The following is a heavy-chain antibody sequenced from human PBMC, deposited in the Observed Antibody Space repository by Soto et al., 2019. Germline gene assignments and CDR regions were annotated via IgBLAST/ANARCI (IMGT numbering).Heavy chain of an antibody. CDR2: ISSSSSYT. CDR3: ARVQLAGPTPYKWFDP. CDR1: GFTFSDYY. J-gene: IGHJ5*02. D-gene: IGHD6-13*01. V-gene: IGHV3-11*06. Sequence: GGSLRLSCAASGFTFSDYYMSWIRQAPGKGLEWVSYISSSSSYTNYADSVKGRFTISRDNAKNSLYLQMNSLRAEDTAVYYCARVQLAGPTPYKWFDPWGQGTLVTVS.